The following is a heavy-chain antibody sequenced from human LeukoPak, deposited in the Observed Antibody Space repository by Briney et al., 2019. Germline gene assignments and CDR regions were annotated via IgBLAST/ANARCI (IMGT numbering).Heavy chain of an antibody. J-gene: IGHJ4*02. CDR2: ISDSGSIT. Sequence: GGSLRLSCAASGFSFSSQAMGWVRQAPGKGLEWVSVISDSGSITYYADSVKGRFTISRDNSKNTLFLQMNSLRAEDTAVYYCAKDARRTSGWYFFDYWGQGSLVTVSS. D-gene: IGHD6-19*01. CDR3: AKDARRTSGWYFFDY. CDR1: GFSFSSQA. V-gene: IGHV3-23*01.